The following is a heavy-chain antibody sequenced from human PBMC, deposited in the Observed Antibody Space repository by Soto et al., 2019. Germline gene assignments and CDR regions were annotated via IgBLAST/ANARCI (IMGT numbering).Heavy chain of an antibody. CDR3: VREASSSGLHLDH. Sequence: LSCAASGFIFSNYAMSWVRQAPGKGLEWVSFISGSGSSTYYADSVKGRFTISRGNSKNTLYLQMNSLRAEDAAVYYCVREASSSGLHLDHWGRGTLVTVSS. D-gene: IGHD6-6*01. CDR1: GFIFSNYA. V-gene: IGHV3-23*01. CDR2: ISGSGSST. J-gene: IGHJ4*02.